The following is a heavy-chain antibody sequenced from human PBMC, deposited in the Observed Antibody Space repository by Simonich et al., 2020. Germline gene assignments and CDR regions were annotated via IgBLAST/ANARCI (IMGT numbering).Heavy chain of an antibody. Sequence: EVQLVESGGGLVQPGGSLRLSCAASGFTFSSYSMNWVRPAPGKGLEGVSYISSSCSTIYDADSVKGRFTISRDNAKNSLYLQMNSLRAEDTAVYYCARDSSYYAFDIWGQGTMVTVSS. CDR3: ARDSSYYAFDI. J-gene: IGHJ3*02. CDR2: ISSSCSTI. CDR1: GFTFSSYS. V-gene: IGHV3-48*01. D-gene: IGHD5-12*01.